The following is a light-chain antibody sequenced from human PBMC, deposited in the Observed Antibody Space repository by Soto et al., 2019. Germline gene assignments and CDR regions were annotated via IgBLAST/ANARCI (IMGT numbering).Light chain of an antibody. Sequence: VLTQPPSVSGAPGQRVTISCTGSSSNIGAGYDVHWYQQLPGTAPKLLIYGNSNRPSGVPDRFSGSKSGTSASLAITWLQAEDEADYYCQSYDSSLSGYVFGTGTKLTVL. J-gene: IGLJ1*01. CDR3: QSYDSSLSGYV. V-gene: IGLV1-40*01. CDR2: GNS. CDR1: SSNIGAGYD.